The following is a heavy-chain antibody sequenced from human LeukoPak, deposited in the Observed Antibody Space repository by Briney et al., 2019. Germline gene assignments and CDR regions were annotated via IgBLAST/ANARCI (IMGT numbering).Heavy chain of an antibody. J-gene: IGHJ4*02. CDR3: ARGGYCSSTSCYNALG. CDR1: GYTFTIFE. V-gene: IGHV1-8*01. D-gene: IGHD2-2*02. CDR2: LNPSSGDT. Sequence: GASVTVSCKASGYTFTIFEINWVRQAAGQGLEWMGWLNPSSGDTNYVQKFRGRVTMTSKPSITTAYLELRNLRSDDTAVYYCARGGYCSSTSCYNALGWGQGTLVTVSS.